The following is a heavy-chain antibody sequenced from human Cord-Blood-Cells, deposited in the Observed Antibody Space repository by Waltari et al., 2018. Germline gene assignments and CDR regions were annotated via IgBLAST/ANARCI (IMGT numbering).Heavy chain of an antibody. CDR3: ARAAVVTAGPTRYFDL. Sequence: QVQLVQSGAEVKKPGASVKVSCKASGYTFTSYYMHWVRQAPGQGLEWMGIINPSGGSTSYAQKFQGRVTMTRDTSTSTVYMELSSLRSEDTAVYYCARAAVVTAGPTRYFDLWGRGTLVTVSS. D-gene: IGHD2-21*02. CDR2: INPSGGST. CDR1: GYTFTSYY. J-gene: IGHJ2*01. V-gene: IGHV1-46*03.